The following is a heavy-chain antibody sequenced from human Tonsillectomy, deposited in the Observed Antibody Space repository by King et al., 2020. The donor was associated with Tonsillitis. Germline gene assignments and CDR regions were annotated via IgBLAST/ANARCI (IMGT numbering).Heavy chain of an antibody. CDR2: ISSSGSTI. CDR1: GFTFSSYE. J-gene: IGHJ3*02. V-gene: IGHV3-48*03. CDR3: AREGIDYYDSSGYYRVDAFDI. Sequence: VQLVQSGGGLVQPGGSLRLSCAASGFTFSSYEMNWVRQAPGKGLEGVSSISSSGSTIYYADSLKGRFTISRDNAKNSLYLQMNSLSAEDTAVYYCAREGIDYYDSSGYYRVDAFDIWGQGTMVTVSS. D-gene: IGHD3-22*01.